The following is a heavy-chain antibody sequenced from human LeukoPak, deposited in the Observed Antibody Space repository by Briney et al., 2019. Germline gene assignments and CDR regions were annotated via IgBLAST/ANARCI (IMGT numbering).Heavy chain of an antibody. CDR2: ISYDGGNK. Sequence: GGSLRLSCAASGFTFSSYGMHWVRQAPGKGLEWVAVISYDGGNKYYADSVKGRFTISRDNSKNTLYLQMNSLRAEDTAVYYCAKDRGIAVAGTVDYWGQGTLVTVSS. D-gene: IGHD6-19*01. J-gene: IGHJ4*02. V-gene: IGHV3-30*18. CDR3: AKDRGIAVAGTVDY. CDR1: GFTFSSYG.